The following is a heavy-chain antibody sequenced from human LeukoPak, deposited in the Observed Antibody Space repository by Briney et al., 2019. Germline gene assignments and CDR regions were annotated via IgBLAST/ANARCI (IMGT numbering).Heavy chain of an antibody. CDR3: ARVQHGVAAAPFDY. Sequence: SETLSLTCTVSGGSISSYYWSWIRQPPGKGLEWIGYINYSGSTNYNPSLKSRVTISVDTSKNQFSLRLSAVTAADTAVYYCARVQHGVAAAPFDYWGQGTLVTVSS. CDR1: GGSISSYY. V-gene: IGHV4-59*01. CDR2: INYSGST. J-gene: IGHJ4*02. D-gene: IGHD6-13*01.